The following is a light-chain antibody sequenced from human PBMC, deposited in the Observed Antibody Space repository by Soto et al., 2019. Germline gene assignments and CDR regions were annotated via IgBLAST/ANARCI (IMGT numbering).Light chain of an antibody. CDR1: SGDVGGYNY. J-gene: IGLJ1*01. V-gene: IGLV2-8*01. Sequence: QSVLTQPASASGSPGQSVAISCTGTSGDVGGYNYVSWYQQHPVKAPKLMIYEVNKRPSGVPDRFSGSKSGNTASLTVSGLQAEDEAHYYCSSYAGSSNVFGTGTKVTV. CDR2: EVN. CDR3: SSYAGSSNV.